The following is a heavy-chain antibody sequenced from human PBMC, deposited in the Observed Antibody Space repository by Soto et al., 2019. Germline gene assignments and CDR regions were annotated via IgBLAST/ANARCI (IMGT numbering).Heavy chain of an antibody. D-gene: IGHD1-26*01. CDR2: IKSNTDGGTT. CDR1: GFTFSNAW. J-gene: IGHJ4*02. V-gene: IGHV3-15*07. Sequence: EVQLVESGGGLVKPGGSLRLSCAASGFTFSNAWMNWVRQSPGKGLEWVGRIKSNTDGGTTDYAAPVKDRFTISRDDSKTTLYQQMSTLKTEDTAVYYCTFGIVEATTNYWGQGTLVTVSS. CDR3: TFGIVEATTNY.